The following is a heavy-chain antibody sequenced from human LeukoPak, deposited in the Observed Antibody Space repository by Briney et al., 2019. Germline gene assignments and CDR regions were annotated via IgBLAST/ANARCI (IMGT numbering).Heavy chain of an antibody. CDR1: GGSISSSSYY. CDR3: ATSMYSSGWYFDY. D-gene: IGHD6-19*01. Sequence: SETLSLTCTASGGSISSSSYYWGWIRQPPGKGLEWIGSIYYSGSTYYNPSLKSRVTISVDTSKNQFPLKLSSVTAADTAVYYCATSMYSSGWYFDYWGQGTLVTVSS. V-gene: IGHV4-39*01. J-gene: IGHJ4*02. CDR2: IYYSGST.